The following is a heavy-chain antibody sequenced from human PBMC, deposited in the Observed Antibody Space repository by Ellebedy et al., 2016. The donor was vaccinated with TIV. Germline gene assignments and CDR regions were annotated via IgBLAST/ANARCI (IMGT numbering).Heavy chain of an antibody. CDR1: GGSISSYY. D-gene: IGHD1-26*01. V-gene: IGHV4-59*01. Sequence: SETLSLXXTVSGGSISSYYWSWIRQPPGKGLEWIGEINHSGTTNYNPSLKSRVTISVDTSKNQFSLKLSSVTAADTAVYYCARRSGSFFDPWGQGTLVTVSS. CDR2: INHSGTT. CDR3: ARRSGSFFDP. J-gene: IGHJ5*02.